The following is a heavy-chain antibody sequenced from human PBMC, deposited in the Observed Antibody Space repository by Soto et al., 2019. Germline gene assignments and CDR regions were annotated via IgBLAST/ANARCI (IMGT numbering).Heavy chain of an antibody. D-gene: IGHD3-22*01. CDR2: IYYSGST. Sequence: SETLSLTCTVSGGSISSGDYYWSWIRQPPGKGLEWIGYIYYSGSTYYNPSLKSRVTISVDTSKNQFSLKLSSVTAADTAVYYCARALRDYYDSSGYSDGNDYWGQGTLVTVSS. CDR1: GGSISSGDYY. CDR3: ARALRDYYDSSGYSDGNDY. J-gene: IGHJ4*02. V-gene: IGHV4-30-4*01.